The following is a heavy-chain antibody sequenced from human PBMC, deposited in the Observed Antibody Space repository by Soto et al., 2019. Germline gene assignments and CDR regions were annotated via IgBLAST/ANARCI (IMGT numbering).Heavy chain of an antibody. CDR2: ISTTGGST. D-gene: IGHD1-1*01. V-gene: IGHV3-23*01. CDR3: ARPDGATYNFRY. Sequence: DVQLLESGGSLVQPGGSLRLSCAASGFTFNAYSLSWVRQAPGKGLERVSAISTTGGSTYYADSVKGRFTISRDNSQNTVYLQMNSLRAEDTAVYYCARPDGATYNFRYWGQGTLVTVSS. J-gene: IGHJ4*02. CDR1: GFTFNAYS.